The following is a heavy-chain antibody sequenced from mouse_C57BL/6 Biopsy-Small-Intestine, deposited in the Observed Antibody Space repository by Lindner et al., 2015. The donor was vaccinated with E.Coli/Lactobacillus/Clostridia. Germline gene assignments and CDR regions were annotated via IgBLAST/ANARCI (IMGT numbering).Heavy chain of an antibody. CDR1: GYAFSSSW. CDR3: ARPYFRDYTMDY. J-gene: IGHJ4*01. D-gene: IGHD2-10*01. CDR2: IYPEDGDI. Sequence: QLQESGAELVRPGTSVKMSCKASGYAFSSSWMNWVKQRPGKDLEWIGRIYPEDGDINYNGKFKGKATLTADKSSSTAYMQLSSLTSEDSAVYFCARPYFRDYTMDYWGQGTSVTVSS. V-gene: IGHV1-82*01.